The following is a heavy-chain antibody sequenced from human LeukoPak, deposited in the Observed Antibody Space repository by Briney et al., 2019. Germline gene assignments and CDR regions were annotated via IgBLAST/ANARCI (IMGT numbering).Heavy chain of an antibody. J-gene: IGHJ3*02. CDR2: IKSRSDGATT. Sequence: PGGSLRLSCAASGFTFSDVWMCWVRQAPGKGLEWVGRIKSRSDGATTHYAAPVTGRFSISRDDSKNTVYLQMNSLKGEDAAVYYCATSRFLRGYWGAFDIWGQGTMVTVSS. D-gene: IGHD2-15*01. CDR3: ATSRFLRGYWGAFDI. CDR1: GFTFSDVW. V-gene: IGHV3-15*01.